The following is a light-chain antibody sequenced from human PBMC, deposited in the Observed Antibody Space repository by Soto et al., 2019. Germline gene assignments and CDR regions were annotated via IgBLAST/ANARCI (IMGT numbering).Light chain of an antibody. CDR1: QSISVS. CDR3: LQYELDAT. J-gene: IGKJ1*01. CDR2: DAS. Sequence: IQMTQSPSTLSASVGDTVTITCRASQSISVSLAWYQQKPGKAPNLLIYDASTLQGGVPSRFSGSGSGTEFTLTISSLQPGDFATYYCLQYELDATFGQGTKVDI. V-gene: IGKV1-5*01.